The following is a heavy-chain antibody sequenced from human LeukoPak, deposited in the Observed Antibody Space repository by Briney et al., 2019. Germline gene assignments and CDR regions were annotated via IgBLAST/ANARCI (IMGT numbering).Heavy chain of an antibody. V-gene: IGHV4-34*01. J-gene: IGHJ4*02. Sequence: PSETLSLTCAVYGESFSGYYWSWIRQPPGKGLEWIGEINHSGSTNYNPSLKSRVTISVDTSKNQFSLKLSSVTAADTAVYYCARLRGSFYYFDYWGQGTLVTVSS. CDR1: GESFSGYY. CDR2: INHSGST. D-gene: IGHD4-23*01. CDR3: ARLRGSFYYFDY.